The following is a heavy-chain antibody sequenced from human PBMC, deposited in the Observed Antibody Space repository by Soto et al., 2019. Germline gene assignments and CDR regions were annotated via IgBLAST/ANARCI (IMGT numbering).Heavy chain of an antibody. CDR2: IYYSGST. D-gene: IGHD6-25*01. Sequence: QVQLQESGPGLVKPSETLSLTCTVSGGSISSYYWSWIRQPPGKGLEWIGYIYYSGSTNYNPSLRRRVTISVDTSKNQFSLKLSSVTAADTAVYYCAIGPSGSRPMFDYWGQGTLVTVSS. CDR3: AIGPSGSRPMFDY. J-gene: IGHJ4*02. CDR1: GGSISSYY. V-gene: IGHV4-59*01.